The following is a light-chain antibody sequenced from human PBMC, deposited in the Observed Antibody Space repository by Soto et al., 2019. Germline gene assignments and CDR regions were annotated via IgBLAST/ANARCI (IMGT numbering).Light chain of an antibody. V-gene: IGLV2-23*01. CDR2: ETS. J-gene: IGLJ1*01. Sequence: QSALTQPASVSGSPGQSVTVSCTGTSSDFGSYKFVSWYQHHPGKVPKVIIYETSKRPSGVSDRFSGSKSGNTASLTISGLQPEDEADYYCFSFTSTNTHVFGSGTKLTVL. CDR1: SSDFGSYKF. CDR3: FSFTSTNTHV.